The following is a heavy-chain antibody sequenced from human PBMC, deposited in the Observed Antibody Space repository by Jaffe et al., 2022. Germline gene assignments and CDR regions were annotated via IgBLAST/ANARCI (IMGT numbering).Heavy chain of an antibody. CDR2: ISGSGGST. CDR1: GFTFSSYA. CDR3: AKDEHSSSWSTDWYFDL. J-gene: IGHJ2*01. V-gene: IGHV3-23*01. D-gene: IGHD6-13*01. Sequence: EVQLLESGGGLVQPGGSLRLSCAASGFTFSSYAMSWVRQAPGKGLEWVSAISGSGGSTYYADSVKGRFTISRDNSKNTLYLQMNSLRAEDTAVYYCAKDEHSSSWSTDWYFDLWGRGTLVTVSS.